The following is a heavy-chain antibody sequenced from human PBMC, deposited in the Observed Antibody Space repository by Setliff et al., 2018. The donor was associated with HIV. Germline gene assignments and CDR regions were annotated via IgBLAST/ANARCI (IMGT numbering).Heavy chain of an antibody. J-gene: IGHJ5*02. D-gene: IGHD2-2*01. Sequence: GGSLRLSCAASGFTFSSYSMSWVRQAPGKGLEWVSYITSSSDTIYYADSVKGRFTISRDNARNSLYRQMNSLRAEDTAVYYCARASFPRYCSITSCFEKGWFDPWGQGTLVTVSS. CDR2: ITSSSDTI. CDR1: GFTFSSYS. V-gene: IGHV3-48*01. CDR3: ARASFPRYCSITSCFEKGWFDP.